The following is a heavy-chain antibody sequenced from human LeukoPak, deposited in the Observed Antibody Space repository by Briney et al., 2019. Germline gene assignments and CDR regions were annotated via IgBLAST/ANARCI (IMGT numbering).Heavy chain of an antibody. CDR1: GFTFTSYG. Sequence: GGSLRLSCAASGFTFTSYGMHWVRQAPGKGLEWVAVIWYDGSNKYYADSVKGRFAISRDTSKNTLFLQMDSLRAEDTAVYYCARDGYNVAFDIWGQGTMVTVSS. CDR2: IWYDGSNK. D-gene: IGHD1-14*01. J-gene: IGHJ3*02. CDR3: ARDGYNVAFDI. V-gene: IGHV3-33*01.